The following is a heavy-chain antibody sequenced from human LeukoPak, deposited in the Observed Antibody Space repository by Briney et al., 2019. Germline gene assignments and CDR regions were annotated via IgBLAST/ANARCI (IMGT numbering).Heavy chain of an antibody. CDR1: RFTFSSHA. V-gene: IGHV3-23*01. Sequence: PGGSLRLSXVASRFTFSSHAMAWVRQAPGKGLEWVSAIGGRGGSTYYADSVKGRFTISRDNSKNTLYLQMNSLRAEDTAVYYCAKAVAGTVWIDYWGQGTLVTVSS. J-gene: IGHJ4*02. D-gene: IGHD6-19*01. CDR3: AKAVAGTVWIDY. CDR2: IGGRGGST.